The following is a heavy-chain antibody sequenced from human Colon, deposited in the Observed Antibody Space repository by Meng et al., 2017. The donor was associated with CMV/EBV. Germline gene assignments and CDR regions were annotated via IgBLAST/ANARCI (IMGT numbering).Heavy chain of an antibody. CDR3: ARDSSNWGYHFDS. CDR1: GFTFGEYA. V-gene: IGHV3-9*01. Sequence: SLKISCEVSGFTFGEYAMHWVRQVPGKGLEWLSGISWNSFSIDYADSVKGRFTISRDNAKNSLYLEMSSLRVEDTAFYYCARDSSNWGYHFDSWGQGTLVTVSS. CDR2: ISWNSFSI. J-gene: IGHJ4*02. D-gene: IGHD7-27*01.